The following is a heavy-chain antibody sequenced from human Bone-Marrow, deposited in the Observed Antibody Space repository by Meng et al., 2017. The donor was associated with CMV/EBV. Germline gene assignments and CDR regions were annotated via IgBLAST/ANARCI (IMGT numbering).Heavy chain of an antibody. CDR1: GFTFSNSG. D-gene: IGHD3-3*01. Sequence: GESLKISCTASGFTFSNSGFHWVRQAPGKGLEGVAFIRYDGTNKFYADSVKDRFTISRDNSKNTLYLEMSRLRTEDTAVYYCANLAPWNWGQGTLVTVSS. CDR2: IRYDGTNK. J-gene: IGHJ1*01. V-gene: IGHV3-30*02. CDR3: ANLAPWN.